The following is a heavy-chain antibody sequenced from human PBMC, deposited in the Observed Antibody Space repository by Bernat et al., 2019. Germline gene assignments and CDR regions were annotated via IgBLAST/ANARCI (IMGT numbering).Heavy chain of an antibody. CDR1: GGSISGYY. D-gene: IGHD2-21*02. CDR3: ARLGTGTNPPYDY. V-gene: IGHV4-59*08. J-gene: IGHJ4*02. CDR2: IYYTGTT. Sequence: QVQLQELGPGLVKPSETLSLTCTVSGGSISGYYWSWVRQPPGKGLEQIGYIYYTGTTTYNPSLKSRVTLSVDTSTNQFSLRLNSVTAADTAVYYCARLGTGTNPPYDYWGQGTLVTVSS.